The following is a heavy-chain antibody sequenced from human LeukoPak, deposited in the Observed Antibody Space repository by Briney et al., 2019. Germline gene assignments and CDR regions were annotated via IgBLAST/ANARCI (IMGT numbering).Heavy chain of an antibody. D-gene: IGHD6-13*01. Sequence: ASVKVSCKASGYTFTGYYMHWVRQAPGQGLEWMGWINPNSGGTNYAQKFQGRVTMTRDTSISTAYMELSSLRSEDTAVYYCARTRYSSSWKDAFDIWGQGTLVTVSS. J-gene: IGHJ3*02. CDR3: ARTRYSSSWKDAFDI. V-gene: IGHV1-2*02. CDR2: INPNSGGT. CDR1: GYTFTGYY.